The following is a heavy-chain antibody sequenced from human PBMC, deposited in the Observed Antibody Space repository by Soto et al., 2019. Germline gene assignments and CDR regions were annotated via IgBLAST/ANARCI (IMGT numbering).Heavy chain of an antibody. CDR2: ISAYNGNT. D-gene: IGHD6-13*01. Sequence: QVQLVQSGAEVKKPGASVKVSCKTSGYTFTSYGITWVRQAPGQGLEWMGWISAYNGNTNYAQKLQGRVTMTTYTSTSTDYMELRSLRSDDTAVYYCATTDSRPQDFDYWGQGTLVTVSS. CDR3: ATTDSRPQDFDY. CDR1: GYTFTSYG. V-gene: IGHV1-18*01. J-gene: IGHJ4*02.